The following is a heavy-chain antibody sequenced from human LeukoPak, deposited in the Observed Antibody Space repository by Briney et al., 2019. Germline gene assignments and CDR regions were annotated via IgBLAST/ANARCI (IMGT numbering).Heavy chain of an antibody. CDR2: ICGSGGRT. J-gene: IGHJ3*02. CDR3: AKDIFCGSRTYPDAFDI. Sequence: PGGSLRLSCAASGFTLSSFAMSWVREAPGKGLEWVSAICGSGGRTYYADSVKGRFTISRDNSKNTLYLQMNSRRAEDTAVYYCAKDIFCGSRTYPDAFDIWGQGTMVTVSS. CDR1: GFTLSSFA. V-gene: IGHV3-23*01. D-gene: IGHD3-10*01.